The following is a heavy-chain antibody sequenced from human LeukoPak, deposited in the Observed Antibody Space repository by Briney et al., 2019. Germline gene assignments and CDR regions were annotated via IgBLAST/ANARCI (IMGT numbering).Heavy chain of an antibody. V-gene: IGHV1-8*01. CDR1: GYTFTSYD. D-gene: IGHD3-3*01. CDR3: ATQGERFLEWLTLG. Sequence: ASVKVSCKASGYTFTSYDINWVRQATGQGLEWMGWMNPNSGNTGYAQKFQGRVTMTRNTSISTAYMELSSLRSEDTAVYYCATQGERFLEWLTLGWGQGTLVTVSS. J-gene: IGHJ4*02. CDR2: MNPNSGNT.